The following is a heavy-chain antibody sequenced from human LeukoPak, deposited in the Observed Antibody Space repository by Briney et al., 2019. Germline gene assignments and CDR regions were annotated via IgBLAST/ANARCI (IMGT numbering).Heavy chain of an antibody. CDR2: ISSDGRYK. V-gene: IGHV3-30*04. CDR3: ARARSIVGVSPFQH. D-gene: IGHD1-26*01. Sequence: GGSLRLSCAASGFTFSGYTMHWVRQAPGKGLEWVAFISSDGRYKSHADSVKGRCTISRGNSKNTLYLQMNSLRPEDTAVYYCARARSIVGVSPFQHWGQGTLVTVSS. J-gene: IGHJ1*01. CDR1: GFTFSGYT.